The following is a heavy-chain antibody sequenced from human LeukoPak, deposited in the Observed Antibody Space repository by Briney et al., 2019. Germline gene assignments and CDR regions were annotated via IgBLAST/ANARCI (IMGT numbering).Heavy chain of an antibody. Sequence: GGSLRPSCAASGFTFSDDHISWIRLAPGKGLEWVSSISTSGTTMYYADSVKGRFTISRDNAKNSLYLQMNSLRAEDTAVYYCARSGHCISTSCYSIWRRSLYGMDVWGQGTTVTVSS. CDR3: ARSGHCISTSCYSIWRRSLYGMDV. CDR2: ISTSGTTM. D-gene: IGHD2-2*02. J-gene: IGHJ6*02. CDR1: GFTFSDDH. V-gene: IGHV3-11*01.